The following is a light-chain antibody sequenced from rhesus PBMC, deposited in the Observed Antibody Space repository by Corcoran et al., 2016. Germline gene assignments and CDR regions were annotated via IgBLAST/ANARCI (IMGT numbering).Light chain of an antibody. J-gene: IGKJ4*01. V-gene: IGKV3-24*04. CDR2: GAS. CDR1: QIGSSY. Sequence: EILMTQSPATLALSPGERATLPCRASQIGSSYLAWYQQKPGQAPRPLIDGASRRATDIPDWLSGSGSGTEFTLTVNSVEPKDSVTYVSLQSSKWPRAFCGGTKVELE. CDR3: LQSSKWPRA.